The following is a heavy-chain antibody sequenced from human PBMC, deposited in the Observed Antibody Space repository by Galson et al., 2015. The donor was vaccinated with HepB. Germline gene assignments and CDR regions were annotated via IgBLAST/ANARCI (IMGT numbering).Heavy chain of an antibody. D-gene: IGHD6-13*01. Sequence: SLRLSCAASGFTFSSYSMNWVRQAPGKGLEWVSCISSSSSTIYYADSVKGRFTISRDNAKNSLYLQMNSLRAEDTAVYYCARSSSRWYGIDYWGQGTLVTVSS. CDR1: GFTFSSYS. J-gene: IGHJ4*02. CDR3: ARSSSRWYGIDY. CDR2: ISSSSSTI. V-gene: IGHV3-48*01.